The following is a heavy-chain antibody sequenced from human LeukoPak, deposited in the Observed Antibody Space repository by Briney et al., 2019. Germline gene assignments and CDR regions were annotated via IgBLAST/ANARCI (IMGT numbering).Heavy chain of an antibody. CDR1: GFTFSTYV. CDR3: ARRAGAYSHPYDY. V-gene: IGHV3-30*02. D-gene: IGHD4/OR15-4a*01. CDR2: IRYDGSNK. J-gene: IGHJ4*02. Sequence: GGSLRLSCATSGFTFSTYVHWVRQAPGKGLEWVTFIRYDGSNKEYADSVKGRFTISRDNSKNTLYLQMNSLRAEDTAVYYCARRAGAYSHPYDYWGQGTLVTVSS.